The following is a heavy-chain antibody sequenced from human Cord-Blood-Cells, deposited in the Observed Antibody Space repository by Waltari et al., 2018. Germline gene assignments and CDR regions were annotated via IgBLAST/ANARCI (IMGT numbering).Heavy chain of an antibody. V-gene: IGHV1-69*01. J-gene: IGHJ3*02. CDR2: INPICGTA. D-gene: IGHD1-1*01. CDR3: ARGETEGGVAFDI. Sequence: QVQLVQSGAEVKKPGSSVKVSCKASGGTFSSYAISWVRQAQGQGLEWMGGINPICGTANDAQKFQGRVTITADESTSTAYMELSSLRSEDTAVYYCARGETEGGVAFDIWGQGTMVTVSS. CDR1: GGTFSSYA.